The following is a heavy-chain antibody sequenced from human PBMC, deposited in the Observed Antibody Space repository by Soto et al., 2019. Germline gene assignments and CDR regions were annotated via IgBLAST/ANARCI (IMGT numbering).Heavy chain of an antibody. CDR2: IDPSDFYT. D-gene: IGHD5-12*01. CDR1: GYSFTSYW. CDR3: ARHFRGYSGYDFGYYGMDV. Sequence: GESLKISCKGSGYSFTSYWISWVRQMPGKGLEWMGRIDPSDFYTNYSPSFQGHVTISADKSISTAYLQWSSLKASDTAMYYCARHFRGYSGYDFGYYGMDVWGQGTTGTV. V-gene: IGHV5-10-1*01. J-gene: IGHJ6*02.